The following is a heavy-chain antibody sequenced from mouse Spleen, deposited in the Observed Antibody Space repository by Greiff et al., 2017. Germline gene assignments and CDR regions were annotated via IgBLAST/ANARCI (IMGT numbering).Heavy chain of an antibody. D-gene: IGHD2-3*01. CDR3: ASKGSYDGYYGAMDY. V-gene: IGHV5-12*02. CDR2: ISNGGGST. CDR1: GFTFSDYY. Sequence: EVKLVESGGGLVQPGGSLKLSCATSGFTFSDYYMYWVRQTPEKRLEWVAYISNGGGSTYYPDTVKGRFTISRDNAKNTLYLQMSRLKSEDTAMYYCASKGSYDGYYGAMDYWGQGTSVTVSS. J-gene: IGHJ4*01.